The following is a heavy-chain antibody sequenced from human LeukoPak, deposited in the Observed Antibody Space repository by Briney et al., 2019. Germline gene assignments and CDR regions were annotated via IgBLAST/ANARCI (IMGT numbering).Heavy chain of an antibody. J-gene: IGHJ4*02. CDR2: ISWDGGST. Sequence: GRSQRLSCAASGFTFDDYAMHWVRQAPGEGLEWVSLISWDGGSTYFADSVKGRFTISRDNSKNSLYLQMNSLRAEDTALYYCAKAFHGSGSYGVDYWGQGTLVTVSS. CDR3: AKAFHGSGSYGVDY. V-gene: IGHV3-43D*03. D-gene: IGHD3-10*01. CDR1: GFTFDDYA.